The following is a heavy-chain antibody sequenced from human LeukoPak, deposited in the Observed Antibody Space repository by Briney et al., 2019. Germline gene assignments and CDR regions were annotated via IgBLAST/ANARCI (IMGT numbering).Heavy chain of an antibody. CDR1: GYSFTSHY. CDR2: INPSGGST. CDR3: ARDAGYSYGSADYYYYYYMDV. J-gene: IGHJ6*03. Sequence: GASVKVSCKASGYSFTSHYMHWVRQAPGQGLEWMGIINPSGGSTSYAQKFQGRVTMTRDTSTSTVYMELSSLRSEDTAVYYCARDAGYSYGSADYYYYYYMDVWGKGTTVTISS. D-gene: IGHD5-18*01. V-gene: IGHV1-46*01.